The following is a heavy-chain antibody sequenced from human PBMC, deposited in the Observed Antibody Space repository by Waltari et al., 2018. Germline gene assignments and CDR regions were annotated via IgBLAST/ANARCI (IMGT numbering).Heavy chain of an antibody. J-gene: IGHJ6*02. CDR1: GFTFSSYG. Sequence: QVQLVESGGGVVQPGRSLRLSCAASGFTFSSYGMHWVRQAPGKGLEWVAVIWYVGSNKYYADSVKGRFTISRDNSKNTLYLQMNSLRAEDTAVYYCARGGSNYYYYGMDVWGQGTTVTVSS. V-gene: IGHV3-33*01. CDR3: ARGGSNYYYYGMDV. CDR2: IWYVGSNK.